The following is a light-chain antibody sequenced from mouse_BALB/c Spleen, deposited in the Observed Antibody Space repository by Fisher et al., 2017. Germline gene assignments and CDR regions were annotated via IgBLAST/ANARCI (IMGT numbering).Light chain of an antibody. CDR3: QQRSSYPYT. CDR2: STS. CDR1: SSVSY. V-gene: IGKV4-57*01. J-gene: IGKJ2*01. Sequence: IVLTQSTAIMSASLGEEITLTCSASSSVSYMHWYQQKSGTSPKLWIYSTSNLASGVPARFSGSGSGTSYSLTISRMEAEDAATYYCQQRSSYPYTFGGGTKLEIK.